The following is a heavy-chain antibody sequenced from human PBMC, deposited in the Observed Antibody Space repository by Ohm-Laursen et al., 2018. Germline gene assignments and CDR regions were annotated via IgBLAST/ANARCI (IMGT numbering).Heavy chain of an antibody. V-gene: IGHV3-23*01. D-gene: IGHD5-24*01. Sequence: SLRLSCAASGFSFSSLAMTWVRQAPGKGLEWVSTVSSDGGKTYYADSVKGRFTISRDDSKDTLYLQMNSLKAEDTAVYSCARCMRLSRDGVDYWGQGTLVTVSS. J-gene: IGHJ4*02. CDR1: GFSFSSLA. CDR2: VSSDGGKT. CDR3: ARCMRLSRDGVDY.